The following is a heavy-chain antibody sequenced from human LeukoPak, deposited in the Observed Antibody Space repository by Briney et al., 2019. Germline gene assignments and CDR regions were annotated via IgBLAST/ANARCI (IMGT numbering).Heavy chain of an antibody. CDR3: ARERTSVAEYFQH. J-gene: IGHJ1*01. CDR2: IYHSGST. V-gene: IGHV4-4*02. Sequence: SGTLSLTCAVSGGSISSSNWWSWVRQPPGKGLEWIGEIYHSGSTNCNPSLKSRVTISVDKSKNQFSLKLSSVTAADTAVYYCARERTSVAEYFQHWGQGTRVTVSS. CDR1: GGSISSSNW. D-gene: IGHD1-14*01.